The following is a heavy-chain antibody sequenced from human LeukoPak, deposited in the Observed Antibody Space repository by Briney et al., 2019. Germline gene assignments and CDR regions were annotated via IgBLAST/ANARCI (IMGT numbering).Heavy chain of an antibody. CDR1: GGSISSSSYY. D-gene: IGHD3-10*01. CDR2: IYYSGST. J-gene: IGHJ4*02. Sequence: SETLSLTCTVSGGSISSSSYYWGWIRQPPGKGLEWIGSIYYSGSTYYNPSLKSRVTISVDTSKNQFSLKLSSVTAADTAVYYCAGEDRYGTGSYIDYWGQGTLVTVSS. V-gene: IGHV4-39*01. CDR3: AGEDRYGTGSYIDY.